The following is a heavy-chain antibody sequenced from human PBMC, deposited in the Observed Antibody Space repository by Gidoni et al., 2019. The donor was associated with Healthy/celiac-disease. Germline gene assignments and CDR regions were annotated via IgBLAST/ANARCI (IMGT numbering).Heavy chain of an antibody. J-gene: IGHJ6*03. CDR2: ISSSSSTI. D-gene: IGHD3-22*01. CDR1: GFTFSSYS. V-gene: IGHV3-48*01. Sequence: EVQLVESGGGLVQPGGSLRLSCAASGFTFSSYSMNWVRQAPGKGLEWVSYISSSSSTIYYADSVKGRFTISRDNAKNSLYLQMNSLRAEDTAVYYCARNYDSSVYYYYYYMDVWGKGTTVTVSS. CDR3: ARNYDSSVYYYYYYMDV.